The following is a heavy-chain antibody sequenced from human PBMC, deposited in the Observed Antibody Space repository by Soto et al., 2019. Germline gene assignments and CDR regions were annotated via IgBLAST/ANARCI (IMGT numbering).Heavy chain of an antibody. V-gene: IGHV3-48*03. D-gene: IGHD2-21*01. CDR3: AKVAPFILGSPF. J-gene: IGHJ4*02. CDR2: ITGSGGAM. CDR1: GFDFSGSE. Sequence: GGSLRLSCTASGFDFSGSEMNWFRQAPGKGLEWVAYITGSGGAMFHADSLKGRFSISRDNSKNSLFLEMNNLTADDAGVYYCAKVAPFILGSPFWGQGTLVTVPQ.